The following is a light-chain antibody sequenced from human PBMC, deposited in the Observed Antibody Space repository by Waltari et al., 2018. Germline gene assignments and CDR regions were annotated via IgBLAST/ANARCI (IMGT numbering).Light chain of an antibody. Sequence: DIQMTQTPSTLSASVGNRVIITCRASQTIGLYLAWYQQKPGTAPKLLIYKTSILQGGVPSRFSGSGSGTEFTLTISSLQPDDFATYYCQQYKDYLGTFGQGTKVEV. CDR1: QTIGLY. CDR2: KTS. CDR3: QQYKDYLGT. J-gene: IGKJ1*01. V-gene: IGKV1-5*03.